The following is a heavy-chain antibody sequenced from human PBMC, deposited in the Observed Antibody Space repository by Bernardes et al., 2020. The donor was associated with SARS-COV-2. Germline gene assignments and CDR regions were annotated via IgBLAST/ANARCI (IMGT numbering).Heavy chain of an antibody. CDR2: FDPEDGET. Sequence: ASVKVSCKVSGYTLTELSMHWVRQAPGKGLEWMGGFDPEDGETIHAQKFQGRVTMTEDTSTDTAYMELSSLRSEVTAVYYCATDGWRVKDQLLWFGELSPEDWFDPWGQGSLVTVSS. V-gene: IGHV1-24*01. CDR3: ATDGWRVKDQLLWFGELSPEDWFDP. D-gene: IGHD3-10*01. J-gene: IGHJ5*02. CDR1: GYTLTELS.